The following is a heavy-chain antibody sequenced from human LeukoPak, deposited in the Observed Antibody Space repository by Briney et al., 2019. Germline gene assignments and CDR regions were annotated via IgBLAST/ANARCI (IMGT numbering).Heavy chain of an antibody. D-gene: IGHD6-19*01. Sequence: GGSLRLSCAASGFTFSSYAMHWVRQAPGKGLEWVAVISYDGSNKYYADSVKGRFTVSRDNSKNTLYLQMNSLRAEDTAVYYCATAVASSSGWYADYWGQGTLVTVSS. CDR3: ATAVASSSGWYADY. CDR1: GFTFSSYA. CDR2: ISYDGSNK. V-gene: IGHV3-30-3*01. J-gene: IGHJ4*02.